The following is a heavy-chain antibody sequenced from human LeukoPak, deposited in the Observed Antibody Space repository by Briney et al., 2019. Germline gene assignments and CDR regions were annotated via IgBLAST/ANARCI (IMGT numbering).Heavy chain of an antibody. V-gene: IGHV3-74*01. CDR3: ARDRFNLPGVTHFDY. CDR1: GFTFSTYW. CDR2: IGSDGSDT. Sequence: PGGSLRLSCAASGFTFSTYWVHWVRQAPGKGLMWVSRIGSDGSDTIYADSVKGRFTISIDNAKNTVYLQMNSLRAEDTAVYYCARDRFNLPGVTHFDYWGQGTLVTVSS. D-gene: IGHD1-20*01. J-gene: IGHJ4*02.